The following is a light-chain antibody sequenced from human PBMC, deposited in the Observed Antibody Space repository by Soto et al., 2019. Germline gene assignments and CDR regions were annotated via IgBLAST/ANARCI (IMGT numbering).Light chain of an antibody. CDR2: EVN. CDR3: SSYAGINNLGV. Sequence: QSALTQPPSASGSPGQSVTISCTGTSSDVGGYKYVSWYQQHPGKAPKLMIFEVNKRPSGVPDRFSGSKSGNTASLTVSGLQAEDEADYYCSSYAGINNLGVSGTGTKLTVL. J-gene: IGLJ1*01. CDR1: SSDVGGYKY. V-gene: IGLV2-8*01.